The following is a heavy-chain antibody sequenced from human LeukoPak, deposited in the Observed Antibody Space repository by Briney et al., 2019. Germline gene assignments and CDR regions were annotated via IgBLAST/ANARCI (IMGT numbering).Heavy chain of an antibody. D-gene: IGHD6-13*01. CDR1: GDSISSSNW. J-gene: IGHJ4*02. CDR3: AKSGGGGYSSSWYIGY. V-gene: IGHV4-4*02. Sequence: PSGTLSLTCAVSGDSISSSNWWSWVRQPPGKGLEWIGEVYHSGSTNYNPSLKSRVTISVDKSKNQVSLKLSSVTAADTAVYHCAKSGGGGYSSSWYIGYWGQGTLVTVSS. CDR2: VYHSGST.